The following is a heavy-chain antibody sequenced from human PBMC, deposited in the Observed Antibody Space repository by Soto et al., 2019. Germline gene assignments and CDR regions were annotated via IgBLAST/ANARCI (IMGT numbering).Heavy chain of an antibody. CDR1: RGSVSSGSYY. D-gene: IGHD2-2*01. CDR2: IYYSGTT. J-gene: IGHJ3*02. V-gene: IGHV4-61*01. Sequence: QVQLQESGPGLVKPSETLSLTCTVSRGSVSSGSYYWSWIRQPPGEGLEWIGYIYYSGTTNYNPYLKSRGSITVDTSNQQFPLNLSSVTAANTAVYYCASSSQCTCVYPDAFDIWGQGTMVTVSS. CDR3: ASSSQCTCVYPDAFDI.